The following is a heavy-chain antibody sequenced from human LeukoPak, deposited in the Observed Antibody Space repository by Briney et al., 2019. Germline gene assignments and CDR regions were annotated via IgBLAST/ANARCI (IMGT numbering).Heavy chain of an antibody. CDR1: GFTFSRYW. D-gene: IGHD6-13*01. V-gene: IGHV3-74*01. CDR3: ASSNPAGSSWRPFDN. J-gene: IGHJ4*02. CDR2: INPDGSTT. Sequence: GESLRLSCAASGFTFSRYWIHWVRQAPGKGLEWVSRINPDGSTTTYADSVKGRFTISRDNAKNTVFLQMNNLRGDDTAIYYCASSNPAGSSWRPFDNWGQGTLVTVSS.